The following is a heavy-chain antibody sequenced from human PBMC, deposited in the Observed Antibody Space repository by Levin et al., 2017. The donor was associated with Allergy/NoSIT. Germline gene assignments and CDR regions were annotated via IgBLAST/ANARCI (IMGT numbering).Heavy chain of an antibody. CDR2: IYYSGST. J-gene: IGHJ4*02. CDR1: GGSISSYY. V-gene: IGHV4-59*01. Sequence: SETLSLICTVSGGSISSYYWTWIRQPPGKGLEWIGYIYYSGSTNYNPSLKSRVTISVDTSKNQFSLRLSPVTAADTAVYYCARWSWALRTVNFDYWGPGTLVTVSS. CDR3: ARWSWALRTVNFDY. D-gene: IGHD1-26*01.